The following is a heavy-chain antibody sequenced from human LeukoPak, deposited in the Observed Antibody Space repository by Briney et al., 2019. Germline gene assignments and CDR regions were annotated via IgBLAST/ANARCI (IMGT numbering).Heavy chain of an antibody. CDR1: SETFIKHN. J-gene: IGHJ2*01. D-gene: IGHD1-1*01. Sequence: PETLPLTCAVYSETFIKHNWNWIRQPPGKGLQWIGKINRSGSTDYNPSLKSRVTLSLDKSKKQFSMRLSSVTAADTAVYYCARGGTLTEVYNHWYFDLWGRGTLVTVSS. V-gene: IGHV4-34*01. CDR2: INRSGST. CDR3: ARGGTLTEVYNHWYFDL.